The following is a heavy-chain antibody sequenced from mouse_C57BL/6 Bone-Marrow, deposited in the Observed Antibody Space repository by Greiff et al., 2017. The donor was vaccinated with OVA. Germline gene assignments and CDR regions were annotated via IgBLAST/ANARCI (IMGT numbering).Heavy chain of an antibody. V-gene: IGHV1-64*01. CDR3: ARERLWCNYFDY. J-gene: IGHJ2*01. Sequence: QVQLQQPGAELVKPGASVKLSCKASGYTFTSYWMHWVKQRPGQGLEWIGIIHPNSGSTNYNEKFKSKATLTVDKSSSTAYMQLSSLTSEDSAVYYCARERLWCNYFDYWGQGTTLTVSS. D-gene: IGHD1-1*02. CDR1: GYTFTSYW. CDR2: IHPNSGST.